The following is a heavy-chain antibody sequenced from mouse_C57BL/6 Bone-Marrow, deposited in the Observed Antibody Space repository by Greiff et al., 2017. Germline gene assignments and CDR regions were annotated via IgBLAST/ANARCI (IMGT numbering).Heavy chain of an antibody. CDR3: ARAKLVFDY. J-gene: IGHJ2*01. V-gene: IGHV1-55*01. D-gene: IGHD4-1*01. CDR1: GYTFTSYW. Sequence: QVQLQQPGAELVKPGASVKMSCKASGYTFTSYWITWVKQRPGQGLEWIGDIYPGSGSTNYNEKFKSKAPLTVDTSSSTAYMHLSSLTSEDSAVYYCARAKLVFDYGGQGTTLTVSS. CDR2: IYPGSGST.